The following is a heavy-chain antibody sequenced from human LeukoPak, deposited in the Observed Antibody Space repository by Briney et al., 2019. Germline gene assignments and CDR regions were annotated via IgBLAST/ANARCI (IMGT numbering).Heavy chain of an antibody. Sequence: ASVKVSCKASGYTFTSYYMHWVRQAPGQGLEWMGIINPSGGSTSYAQKFQGRVTMTRDMSTSTVYMELSSLRSEDTAVYYCARVSGTYDSCGLDMDVWGKGTTVTVSS. V-gene: IGHV1-46*01. CDR2: INPSGGST. D-gene: IGHD3-22*01. CDR3: ARVSGTYDSCGLDMDV. J-gene: IGHJ6*03. CDR1: GYTFTSYY.